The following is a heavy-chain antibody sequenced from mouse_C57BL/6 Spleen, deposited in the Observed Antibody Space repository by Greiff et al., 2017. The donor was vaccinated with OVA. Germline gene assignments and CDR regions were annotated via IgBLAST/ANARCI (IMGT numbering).Heavy chain of an antibody. CDR2: ISSGSSTI. V-gene: IGHV5-17*01. CDR3: ARGDYYGSIPAWFAY. D-gene: IGHD1-1*01. Sequence: EVKLMESGGGLVKPGGSLKLSCAASGFTFSDYGMHWVRQAPEKGLEWVAYISSGSSTIYYADTVKGRFTISRDNAKNTLFLQMTSLRSEDTAMYYGARGDYYGSIPAWFAYWGQGTLVTVSA. CDR1: GFTFSDYG. J-gene: IGHJ3*01.